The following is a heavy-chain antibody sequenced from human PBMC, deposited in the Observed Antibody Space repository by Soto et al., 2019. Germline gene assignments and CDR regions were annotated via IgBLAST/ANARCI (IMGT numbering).Heavy chain of an antibody. Sequence: QVHLVQSGAEVKKPGASVKVSCKASGYIFINYYIHWVRQAPGQGLEWIGIINPNGGSTNYAQKFRGRGNKGREKSTSTVYMDLGSLRSDGTAVYYCARELAAADYRGQGTLVTVSS. CDR1: GYIFINYY. CDR3: ARELAAADY. V-gene: IGHV1-46*01. CDR2: INPNGGST. J-gene: IGHJ4*02. D-gene: IGHD6-13*01.